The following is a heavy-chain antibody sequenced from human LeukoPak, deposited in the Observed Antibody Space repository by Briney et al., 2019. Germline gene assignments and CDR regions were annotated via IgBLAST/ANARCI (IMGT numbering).Heavy chain of an antibody. J-gene: IGHJ3*01. CDR2: VWYDTTKK. CDR3: AKETDSFDV. CDR1: GLTFTNHV. Sequence: GGSLRVSCAASGLTFTNHVMHWVRQAPGKGLEWVALVWYDTTKKYYADSVKGRFTISRDNSKNTVSLQMNSLRPEDTAVYYCAKETDSFDVWGQGTMVTVSS. D-gene: IGHD2-21*02. V-gene: IGHV3-30*02.